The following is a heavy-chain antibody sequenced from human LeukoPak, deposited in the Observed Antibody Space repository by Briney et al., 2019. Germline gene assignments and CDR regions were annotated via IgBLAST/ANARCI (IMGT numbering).Heavy chain of an antibody. CDR3: ARGLGMDCSSTSCYLPDY. J-gene: IGHJ4*02. Sequence: APVKVSCKASGYTFTSYGISWVRQAPGQGLEWMGWISAYNGNTNYAQKLQGRVTMTTDTSTSTAYMELRSLRSDDTAVYYCARGLGMDCSSTSCYLPDYWGQGTLVTVSS. V-gene: IGHV1-18*01. CDR1: GYTFTSYG. CDR2: ISAYNGNT. D-gene: IGHD2-2*01.